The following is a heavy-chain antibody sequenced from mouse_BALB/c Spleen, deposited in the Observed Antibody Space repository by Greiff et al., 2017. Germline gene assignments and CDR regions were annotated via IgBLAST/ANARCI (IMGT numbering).Heavy chain of an antibody. J-gene: IGHJ4*01. CDR2: ISYSGST. CDR3: ARLMITTGEVVDY. Sequence: DVKLQESGPSLVKPSQTLSLTCSVTGDSITSGYWNWIRKFPGNKLEYMGYISYSGSTYYNPSLKSRISITRDTSKNQYYLQLNSVTTEDTATYYCARLMITTGEVVDYWGQGTSVTVSS. V-gene: IGHV3-8*02. D-gene: IGHD2-4*01. CDR1: GDSITSGY.